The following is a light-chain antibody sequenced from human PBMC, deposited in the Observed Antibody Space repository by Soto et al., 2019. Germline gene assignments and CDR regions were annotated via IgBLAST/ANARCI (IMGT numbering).Light chain of an antibody. CDR1: QSVTGSY. J-gene: IGKJ1*01. V-gene: IGKV3-20*01. Sequence: EIVLTQSPGTLSLSPGERATLSCRASQSVTGSYLAWYQQKPGQAPRLVIYGTYNRATGIPDRFSGSGSGTDFTLTISRQEPEDFAVYYCQHYGISSWTFGQGTKVEIK. CDR2: GTY. CDR3: QHYGISSWT.